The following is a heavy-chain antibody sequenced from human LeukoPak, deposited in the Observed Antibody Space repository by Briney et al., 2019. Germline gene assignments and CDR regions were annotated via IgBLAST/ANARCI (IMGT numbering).Heavy chain of an antibody. V-gene: IGHV3-21*01. D-gene: IGHD3-3*01. CDR1: GFNFNTET. Sequence: GGSLRLSCAASGFNFNTETMNWVRQAPGKGLEWLSSIDSSSSSKFYAHSVRGRFIISRDNARKSLYLQMNSVTAEDTAVYFCLRDDRRDFWGQGTLLVVSS. CDR2: IDSSSSSK. CDR3: LRDDRRDF. J-gene: IGHJ4*02.